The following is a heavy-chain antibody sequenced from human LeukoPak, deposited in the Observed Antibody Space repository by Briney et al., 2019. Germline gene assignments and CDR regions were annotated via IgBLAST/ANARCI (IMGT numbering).Heavy chain of an antibody. Sequence: SETLSLTCTVSGGSISSYYWSWIRQPPGKGLEWIGYIYNSGSTNYNPSLKSRVTISVDTSKNQFSLKLSSVAAADTAVYYCARVTGDDCSSTSCYERIDYWGQGTLVTVSS. J-gene: IGHJ4*02. CDR3: ARVTGDDCSSTSCYERIDY. CDR2: IYNSGST. D-gene: IGHD2-2*01. V-gene: IGHV4-59*01. CDR1: GGSISSYY.